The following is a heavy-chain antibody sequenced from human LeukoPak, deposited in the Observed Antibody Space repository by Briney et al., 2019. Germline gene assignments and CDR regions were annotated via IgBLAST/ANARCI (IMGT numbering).Heavy chain of an antibody. Sequence: SETLSLTCTVSGGSISSYYWSWIRQPPGKGLEWIGYIYYSGSTNYNPSLKSRVTISVDKSKNQFSLKLSSVTAADTAVYYCARAYGSGFTFDYWGQGTLVTVSS. V-gene: IGHV4-59*12. CDR2: IYYSGST. J-gene: IGHJ4*02. CDR3: ARAYGSGFTFDY. CDR1: GGSISSYY. D-gene: IGHD3-10*01.